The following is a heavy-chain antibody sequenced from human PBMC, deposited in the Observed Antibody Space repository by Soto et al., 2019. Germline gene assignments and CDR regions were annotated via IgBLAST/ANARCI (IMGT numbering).Heavy chain of an antibody. D-gene: IGHD4-17*01. V-gene: IGHV3-23*01. CDR1: EFTFSSYA. CDR3: AKGSDPTSTTPLRPFDY. Sequence: EVQLLESGGGLAQPGGSLTLSCAASEFTFSSYAMSWVRQAPGKGLEWVSAISGNGDYTYYADSVKGRFTISSDNYKTTVYLQLSSLRAEDTARYYCAKGSDPTSTTPLRPFDYWGQGTLVTVSP. CDR2: ISGNGDYT. J-gene: IGHJ4*02.